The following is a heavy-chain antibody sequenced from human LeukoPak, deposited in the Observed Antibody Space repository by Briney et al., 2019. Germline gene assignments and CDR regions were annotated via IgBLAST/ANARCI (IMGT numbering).Heavy chain of an antibody. CDR1: GYTFTGYY. Sequence: ASVKVSCKASGYTFTGYYMHWVRQAPGQGLEWMGRINPNSGGTNYAQKFQGRVNMTRDTSISTAYMELSRLRSDDTAVYYCASSTHFGRDYYFDYWGQGTLVTVSS. J-gene: IGHJ4*02. CDR3: ASSTHFGRDYYFDY. V-gene: IGHV1-2*06. CDR2: INPNSGGT. D-gene: IGHD3-10*01.